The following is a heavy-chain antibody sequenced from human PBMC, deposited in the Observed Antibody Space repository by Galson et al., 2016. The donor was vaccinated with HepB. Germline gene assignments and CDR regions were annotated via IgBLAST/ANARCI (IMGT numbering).Heavy chain of an antibody. J-gene: IGHJ6*02. D-gene: IGHD3-10*01. CDR3: AKDVYTSGSEYGMDV. V-gene: IGHV3-30*18. CDR1: GFFFSNYG. Sequence: LRLSCAASGFFFSNYGMHWVRQAPGKGLAWVAVVSYDGYSKYYADSMKGRFTISRDNSKTTMYLQMNSLRVEDTAVYYCAKDVYTSGSEYGMDVWGQGTTVTVSS. CDR2: VSYDGYSK.